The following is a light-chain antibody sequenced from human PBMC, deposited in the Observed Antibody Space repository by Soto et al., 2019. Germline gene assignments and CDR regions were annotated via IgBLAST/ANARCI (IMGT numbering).Light chain of an antibody. CDR3: QQRSNWPST. CDR1: QSVSSSY. J-gene: IGKJ1*01. Sequence: EILLTQSPGTLALSPGERATLSCRASQSVSSSYLAWYQQKPGQAPRLLIYGASSRATGIPERFSGSGSGTDFTLTISRLEPEDFEVYYCQQRSNWPSTFGQGTKVDIK. V-gene: IGKV3D-20*02. CDR2: GAS.